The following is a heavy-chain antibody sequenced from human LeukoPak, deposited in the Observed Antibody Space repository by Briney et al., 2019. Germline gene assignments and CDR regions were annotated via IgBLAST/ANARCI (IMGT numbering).Heavy chain of an antibody. D-gene: IGHD2-2*01. Sequence: GASVKVSCKASGYTFTSYGISWVRQAPGQGLEWMGWISAYNGNTNYAQKLQGRVTMTTDTSTSTAYMELRSLRSDDTAVYYCAREYCSSTSCSDDAFDIWGQGTMVTVSS. CDR3: AREYCSSTSCSDDAFDI. CDR2: ISAYNGNT. CDR1: GYTFTSYG. V-gene: IGHV1-18*01. J-gene: IGHJ3*02.